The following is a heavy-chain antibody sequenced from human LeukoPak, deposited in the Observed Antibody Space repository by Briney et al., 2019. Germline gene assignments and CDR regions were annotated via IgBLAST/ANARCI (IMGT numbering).Heavy chain of an antibody. CDR3: VSQYCSGGSCFSH. CDR2: ISSSSSNI. CDR1: GFAFNGHG. Sequence: GGSLRLSCAASGFAFNGHGMNWVRQAPGKGLEWVSYISSSSSNIYSADFVKGRFSISRDNAKNSVYLQMNSLRDEDTAVYYCVSQYCSGGSCFSHWGQGTLVTVSS. D-gene: IGHD2-15*01. J-gene: IGHJ4*02. V-gene: IGHV3-48*02.